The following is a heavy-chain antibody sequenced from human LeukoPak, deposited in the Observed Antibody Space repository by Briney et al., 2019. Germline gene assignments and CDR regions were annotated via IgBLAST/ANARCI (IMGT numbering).Heavy chain of an antibody. CDR2: INHSGST. CDR1: GGSFSGYY. V-gene: IGHV4-34*01. CDR3: ARRNLYYDILTEADAFDI. D-gene: IGHD3-9*01. Sequence: PSETLSLTCGVYGGSFSGYYWSWLRQPPGKGLEWIGEINHSGSTNYNSSLKSRVTISVDTSKNQFSLKLSSVTAADTAVYYCARRNLYYDILTEADAFDIWGQGTMVTVSS. J-gene: IGHJ3*02.